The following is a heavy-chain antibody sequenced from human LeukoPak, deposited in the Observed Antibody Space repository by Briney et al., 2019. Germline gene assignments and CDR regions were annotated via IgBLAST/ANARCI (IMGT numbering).Heavy chain of an antibody. CDR3: ARFKGAFDI. CDR1: GGSISSGSYY. V-gene: IGHV4-61*02. CDR2: IYTSGST. Sequence: PSETLSLTCTVSGGSISSGSYYWSWIRQPAGKGLEWIGRIYTSGSTNYNPSLKSRVTISVDTSKNQFSLKLSSVTAADTAVYYCARFKGAFDIWGQGTMVTVSS. J-gene: IGHJ3*02.